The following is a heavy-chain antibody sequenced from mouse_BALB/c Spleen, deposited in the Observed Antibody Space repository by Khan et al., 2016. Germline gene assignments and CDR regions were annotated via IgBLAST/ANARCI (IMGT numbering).Heavy chain of an antibody. Sequence: LVKTGASVKISCKASGYSFTGYYMHWVKQSHGKSLEWIGHISCYNGATSYNQKFKGKATFTVDTSSSTAYMQFNSLTSEDSAVYYCARNPYYYGSSSYYYAMDYWGQGTSVTVAS. CDR3: ARNPYYYGSSSYYYAMDY. J-gene: IGHJ4*01. CDR2: ISCYNGAT. CDR1: GYSFTGYY. V-gene: IGHV1S34*01. D-gene: IGHD1-1*01.